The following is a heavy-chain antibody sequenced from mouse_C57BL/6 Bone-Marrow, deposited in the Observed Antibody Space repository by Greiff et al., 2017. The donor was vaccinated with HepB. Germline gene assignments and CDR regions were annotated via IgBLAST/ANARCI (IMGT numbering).Heavy chain of an antibody. CDR2: IRSKSNNYAT. V-gene: IGHV10-1*01. J-gene: IGHJ1*03. D-gene: IGHD2-3*01. Sequence: EVKLVESGGGLVQPKGSLKLSCAASGFSFNTYAMNWVRQAPGKGLEWVARIRSKSNNYATYYADSVKDRFTISRDDSESMLYLQMNNLKTEDTAMYYCVRHKEDGYFWYFDVWGTGTTVTVSS. CDR1: GFSFNTYA. CDR3: VRHKEDGYFWYFDV.